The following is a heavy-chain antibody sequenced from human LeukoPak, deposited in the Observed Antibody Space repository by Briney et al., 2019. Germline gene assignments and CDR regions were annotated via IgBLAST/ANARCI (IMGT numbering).Heavy chain of an antibody. CDR3: ASDGGQGY. V-gene: IGHV4-4*07. Sequence: SETLSLTCTVSGGSISSYYWSWIRQPAGKGLEWIGRIYTSGSTNYHPSLKSRVTVSLDISKNQFSLKLSSVTAADTAVCYCASDGGQGYWGQGILVTVSS. D-gene: IGHD3-10*01. J-gene: IGHJ4*02. CDR2: IYTSGST. CDR1: GGSISSYY.